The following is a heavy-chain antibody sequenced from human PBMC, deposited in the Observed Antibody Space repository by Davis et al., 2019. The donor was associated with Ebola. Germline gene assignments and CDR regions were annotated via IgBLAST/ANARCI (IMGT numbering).Heavy chain of an antibody. V-gene: IGHV3-74*01. Sequence: GESLKISCAASGFTFSSYWMHWVRQAPGKGLVWVSRINSDGSSTSYADSVKGRFTISRDNSKNTLYLQMNSLRAEDTAVYYCAKSDDSSGYLIDYWGQGTLVTVSS. CDR1: GFTFSSYW. CDR3: AKSDDSSGYLIDY. CDR2: INSDGSST. J-gene: IGHJ4*02. D-gene: IGHD3-22*01.